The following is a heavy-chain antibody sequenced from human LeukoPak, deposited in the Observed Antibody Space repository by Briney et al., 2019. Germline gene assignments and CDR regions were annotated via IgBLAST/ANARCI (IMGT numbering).Heavy chain of an antibody. Sequence: GGSLRLSCAASGFTFSSYAMSWVRQAPGKGLEWVSAISGSGSTIYYADSVKGRFTISRDNAKNSLYLQMNSLRAEDTAVYYCARDSAIFGVVALDPWGQGTLVTVSS. J-gene: IGHJ5*02. D-gene: IGHD3-3*01. CDR3: ARDSAIFGVVALDP. V-gene: IGHV3-23*01. CDR2: ISGSGSTI. CDR1: GFTFSSYA.